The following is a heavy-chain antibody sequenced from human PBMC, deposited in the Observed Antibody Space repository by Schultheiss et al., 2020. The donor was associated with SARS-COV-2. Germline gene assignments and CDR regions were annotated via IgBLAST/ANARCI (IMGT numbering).Heavy chain of an antibody. CDR2: IYFSGRT. CDR3: ASSDSGTAMG. Sequence: SQTLSLTCAVYGGSFSGYYWSWIRQPAGKGLEWIGYIYFSGRTNYNPSLKSRVLISLDTSKNQFSLKLSSVTAADTAVYYCASSDSGTAMGWGQGTLVTVSS. J-gene: IGHJ4*02. CDR1: GGSFSGYY. D-gene: IGHD1-1*01. V-gene: IGHV4-59*08.